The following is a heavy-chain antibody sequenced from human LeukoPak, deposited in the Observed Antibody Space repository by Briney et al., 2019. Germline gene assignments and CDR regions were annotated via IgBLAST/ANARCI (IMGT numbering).Heavy chain of an antibody. D-gene: IGHD4-23*01. J-gene: IGHJ4*02. CDR2: ISYDGSNK. CDR3: AKADSYGGNSQLFDF. V-gene: IGHV3-30-3*01. Sequence: QPGRSLRLSCAASGFTFSSYAMHWVRQAPGKGLEWVAVISYDGSNKYYADSVKGRFTISRDNSKDTLFLQMNSLRAEDTAVYYCAKADSYGGNSQLFDFWGQGTLVTVSS. CDR1: GFTFSSYA.